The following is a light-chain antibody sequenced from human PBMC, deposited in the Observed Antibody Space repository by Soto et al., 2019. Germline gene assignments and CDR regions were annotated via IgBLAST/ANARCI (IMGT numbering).Light chain of an antibody. Sequence: QSALTQPPSASGSPRQSVTISCTGTSSDVGGYKYVSWYQQHPGKAPKLVIFEVNKRPSGVPDRFSGSKSGNTASLTVSGLQAEDEADYYCSSYAGINNLGVFGTGTKLTVL. J-gene: IGLJ1*01. V-gene: IGLV2-8*01. CDR2: EVN. CDR3: SSYAGINNLGV. CDR1: SSDVGGYKY.